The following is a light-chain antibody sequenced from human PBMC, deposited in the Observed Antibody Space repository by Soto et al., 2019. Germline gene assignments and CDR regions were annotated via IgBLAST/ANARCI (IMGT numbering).Light chain of an antibody. CDR3: QQRSNWPPLT. CDR2: DAS. CDR1: QSLSSY. J-gene: IGKJ4*01. Sequence: EIVFTQSPATLSLSPGERATLSCRASQSLSSYLAWYQQKPGQAPRLLIFDASNRATGIPARFGGSGSGTDFTLTISSLEPEDFAVYYCQQRSNWPPLTFGGGTKVEIK. V-gene: IGKV3-11*01.